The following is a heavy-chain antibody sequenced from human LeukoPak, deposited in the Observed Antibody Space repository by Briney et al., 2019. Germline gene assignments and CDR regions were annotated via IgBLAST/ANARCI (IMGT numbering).Heavy chain of an antibody. CDR3: AKLSPQQWLVLGDYFDY. J-gene: IGHJ4*02. Sequence: GASLRLSCAASGFTFSSYAMSWVRQAPGKGLEWVSAISGSGGSTYYADSVKGRFTISRDNSKNTLYLQMNSLRAEDTAVYYCAKLSPQQWLVLGDYFDYWGQGTLVTASS. D-gene: IGHD6-19*01. CDR1: GFTFSSYA. V-gene: IGHV3-23*01. CDR2: ISGSGGST.